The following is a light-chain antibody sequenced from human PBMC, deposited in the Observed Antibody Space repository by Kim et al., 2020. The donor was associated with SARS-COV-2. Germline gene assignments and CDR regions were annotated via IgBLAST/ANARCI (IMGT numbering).Light chain of an antibody. V-gene: IGLV3-1*01. CDR1: KLGDKY. CDR2: QDS. J-gene: IGLJ2*01. Sequence: VSPGQTARLTCSGDKLGDKYACWYQQKPGQSPVLVIYQDSKRPSGIPERFSGSNSGNTATLTISGTQAMDEADYYCQAWDSSTGVFGGGTQLTVL. CDR3: QAWDSSTGV.